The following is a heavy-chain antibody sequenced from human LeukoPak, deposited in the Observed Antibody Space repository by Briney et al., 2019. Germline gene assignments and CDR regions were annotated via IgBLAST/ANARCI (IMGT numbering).Heavy chain of an antibody. J-gene: IGHJ4*02. Sequence: ASVKVSCKASGYTFTSYYMHWVRQAPGQGLEWMGIINPSGGSTSYAQKFQGRVTMTRDTSTSTVYMELSSLRSDDTAVYYCARDRRVAHDLDYWGQGTLVTVSS. D-gene: IGHD2-21*01. CDR1: GYTFTSYY. CDR2: INPSGGST. V-gene: IGHV1-46*01. CDR3: ARDRRVAHDLDY.